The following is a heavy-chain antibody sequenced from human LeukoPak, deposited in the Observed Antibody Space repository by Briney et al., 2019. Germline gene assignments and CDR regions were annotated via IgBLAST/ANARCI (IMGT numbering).Heavy chain of an antibody. CDR3: TSGSSYYFDY. CDR2: IRNTGNTYAT. V-gene: IGHV3-73*01. J-gene: IGHJ4*02. CDR1: GFTFNGSA. D-gene: IGHD1-26*01. Sequence: GGSLRLSCAASGFTFNGSATHWVRQASGKGLEWVGRIRNTGNTYATTYAESVQGRFTISRDDSKNTAYLQMNSLKLEDAAVYYCTSGSSYYFDYWGQGTLVTVSS.